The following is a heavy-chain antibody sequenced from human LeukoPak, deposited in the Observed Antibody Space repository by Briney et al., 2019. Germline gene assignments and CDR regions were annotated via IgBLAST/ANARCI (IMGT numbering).Heavy chain of an antibody. V-gene: IGHV4-30-4*01. CDR2: IYYSGST. J-gene: IGHJ3*02. D-gene: IGHD1-7*01. CDR1: GGSISSGDYY. CDR3: ARGNYDDAFDI. Sequence: SQTLSLTCTVSGGSISSGDYYWSWIRHPPGKGLEWIGYIYYSGSTYYNPSLKSRFTISVDTSKNQFSLKLSSVTAADTAVYYCARGNYDDAFDIWGQGTMVTVSS.